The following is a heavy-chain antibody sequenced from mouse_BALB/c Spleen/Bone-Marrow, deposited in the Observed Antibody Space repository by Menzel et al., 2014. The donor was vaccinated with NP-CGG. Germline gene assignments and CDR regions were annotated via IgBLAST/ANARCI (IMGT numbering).Heavy chain of an antibody. J-gene: IGHJ3*01. CDR3: AAYYRYLAWFAY. D-gene: IGHD2-14*01. V-gene: IGHV14-3*02. Sequence: EVQLQQSGAELVKPGASVKLSCTASGFNIKDTYMHWVKQRPEQGLEWIGRIDPANGNTKYDPKFQGKATITADTSSNTAYLQLSGLTSEDTAVYYCAAYYRYLAWFAYWGQGTLVTVSA. CDR2: IDPANGNT. CDR1: GFNIKDTY.